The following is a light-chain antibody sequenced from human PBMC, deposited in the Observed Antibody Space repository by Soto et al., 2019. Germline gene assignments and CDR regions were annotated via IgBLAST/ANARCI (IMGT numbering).Light chain of an antibody. Sequence: IQVTQSPSSLSASVGYRVTISCRARQSISTFLNWYQQKPEKAPKLLIYASSGLQTAVPSRIRGSGPGADFTLTISSLQPEDFATYYCQQSYTTLRTFGQGTKVDIK. CDR1: QSISTF. CDR2: ASS. CDR3: QQSYTTLRT. V-gene: IGKV1-39*01. J-gene: IGKJ1*01.